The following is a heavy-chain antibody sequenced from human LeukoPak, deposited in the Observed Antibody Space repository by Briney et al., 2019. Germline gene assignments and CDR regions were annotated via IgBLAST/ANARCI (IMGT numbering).Heavy chain of an antibody. CDR3: ARRKGVAGLSGRYYYYYMDV. Sequence: SETLSLTCTVSGGSISSYYWSWIRQPPGKGLEWIGDIYTSGSTNYNPSLKSRVTISVDTSKNQLPLKLSFVTAADPAVYYCARRKGVAGLSGRYYYYYMDVWGKGTTVTVSS. J-gene: IGHJ6*03. V-gene: IGHV4-4*09. D-gene: IGHD6-19*01. CDR2: IYTSGST. CDR1: GGSISSYY.